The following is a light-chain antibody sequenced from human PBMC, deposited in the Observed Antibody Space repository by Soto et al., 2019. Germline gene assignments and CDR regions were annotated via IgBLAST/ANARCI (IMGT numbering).Light chain of an antibody. V-gene: IGLV1-47*01. Sequence: QSVLTQPPSASGTPGQRVTISCSGSSSNIGSNYVYWYQQLPGTAPKLLIYRNNQRPSGVPDRFSGSKSGTSASPAISGLRSEDEADYYCAAWDDSLRGYVFGTGTKLTVL. CDR3: AAWDDSLRGYV. CDR2: RNN. CDR1: SSNIGSNY. J-gene: IGLJ1*01.